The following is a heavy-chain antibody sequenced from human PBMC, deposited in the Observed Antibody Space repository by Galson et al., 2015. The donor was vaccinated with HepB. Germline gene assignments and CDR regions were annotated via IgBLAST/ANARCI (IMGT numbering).Heavy chain of an antibody. CDR2: INPNSGGT. D-gene: IGHD3-10*01. Sequence: SVKVSCKASGYTFTGYYMHWVRQAPGQGLEWMGWINPNSGGTTYAQKFPGRVTMTRDTSISTAYMEMSRLRSNDTAVYYCARDGGSGSYYDRFDPCGQGNLVTVCS. V-gene: IGHV1-2*02. J-gene: IGHJ5*02. CDR1: GYTFTGYY. CDR3: ARDGGSGSYYDRFDP.